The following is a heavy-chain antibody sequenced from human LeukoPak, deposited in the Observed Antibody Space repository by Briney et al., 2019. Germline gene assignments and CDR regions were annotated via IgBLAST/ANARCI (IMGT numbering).Heavy chain of an antibody. J-gene: IGHJ4*02. V-gene: IGHV3-7*04. CDR2: IRQDGGEL. CDR1: GFTFSDHY. D-gene: IGHD2-15*01. CDR3: ARAPGYCSGGSCFPWDY. Sequence: GGSLRLSCAASGFTFSDHYMDWVRQAPGKGLEWVANIRQDGGELYCVDSVKGRFTISRDNAKDSLFLQMNSLRVEDTAVYYCARAPGYCSGGSCFPWDYWGQGTLVTVSS.